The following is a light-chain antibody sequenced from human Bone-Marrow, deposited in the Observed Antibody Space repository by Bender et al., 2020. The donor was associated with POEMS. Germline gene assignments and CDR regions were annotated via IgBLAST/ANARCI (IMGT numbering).Light chain of an antibody. CDR3: CSYGGNFYV. J-gene: IGLJ1*01. CDR2: EGS. CDR1: SSDVGGYNL. V-gene: IGLV2-23*01. Sequence: QSALTQPASVSGSPGQSITVSCTGTSSDVGGYNLVSWYQQHPGKVPKVLIYEGSQRPSGVSSRFSGSKSGNTASLTISGLQADDEADYYCCSYGGNFYVFGSGTKVTVL.